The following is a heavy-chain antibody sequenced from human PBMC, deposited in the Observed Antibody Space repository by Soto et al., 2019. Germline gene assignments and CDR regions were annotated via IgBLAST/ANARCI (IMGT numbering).Heavy chain of an antibody. Sequence: ASVKVSCKASGYTFTSYGIRWVRQAPGQGLEWMGWISAYNGNTNYAQKLQGRVTMTTDTSTGTAYMELRSLRSDDTAVYYCARVPTTDFVLVVYSHRATGGFDYWGQGTLVTVSS. J-gene: IGHJ4*02. CDR1: GYTFTSYG. V-gene: IGHV1-18*01. CDR3: ARVPTTDFVLVVYSHRATGGFDY. D-gene: IGHD2-8*01. CDR2: ISAYNGNT.